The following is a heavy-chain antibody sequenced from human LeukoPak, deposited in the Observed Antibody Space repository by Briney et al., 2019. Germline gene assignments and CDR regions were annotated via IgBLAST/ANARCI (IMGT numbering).Heavy chain of an antibody. CDR2: ISYDGSNK. V-gene: IGHV3-30-3*01. Sequence: GGSLRLSWAASGXTFSSYVMHWVRQAPGKGLEWVAVISYDGSNKYYADSVKGRFTISRDNSKNTLFLQMNSLRTEDTAVYFCARANWAGIEAPATDYWGQGTLVTVSS. CDR3: ARANWAGIEAPATDY. J-gene: IGHJ4*02. CDR1: GXTFSSYV. D-gene: IGHD2-15*01.